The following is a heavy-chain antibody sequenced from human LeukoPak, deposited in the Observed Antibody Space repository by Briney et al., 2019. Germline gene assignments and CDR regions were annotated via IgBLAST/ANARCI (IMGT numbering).Heavy chain of an antibody. CDR3: AREESYYFDY. CDR1: GGSISSYY. V-gene: IGHV4-59*01. Sequence: SETLSLTCTVSGGSISSYYWSWIRQPPGKGLEWIGYIYYSGSTNYNPSLKSRVTISVDTSKNQFSLKLSSVTAADTAAYYCAREESYYFDYWGQGTLVTVSS. CDR2: IYYSGST. J-gene: IGHJ4*02.